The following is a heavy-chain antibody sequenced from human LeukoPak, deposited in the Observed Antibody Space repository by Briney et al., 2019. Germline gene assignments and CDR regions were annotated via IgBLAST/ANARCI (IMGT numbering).Heavy chain of an antibody. J-gene: IGHJ6*02. V-gene: IGHV1-8*01. CDR1: GYTFTSYD. CDR2: MNPNSGNT. CDR3: ARGPYDSSGYDWVASYNYNGMDV. Sequence: ASVKVSCKASGYTFTSYDINWVRQATGQGLEWMGWMNPNSGNTGYAQKFQGRVTMTRNTSISTAYMELSSLRSEDTAVYYCARGPYDSSGYDWVASYNYNGMDVWGQGTTVTVSS. D-gene: IGHD3-22*01.